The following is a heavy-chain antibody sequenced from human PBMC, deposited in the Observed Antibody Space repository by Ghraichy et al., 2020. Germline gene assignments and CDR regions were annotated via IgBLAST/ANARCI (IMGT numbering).Heavy chain of an antibody. D-gene: IGHD5-18*01. CDR2: IDQGGSEI. Sequence: GGSLRLSCAASGFNFYYYWMMWARQAPGKGLEWVANIDQGGSEIYYVDSVRGRFTISRDNAKNSLYLQMDSLRVEDTAVYYCVREGIHLWAPLRVGGHYGMDVWGQGTTVTVPS. CDR3: VREGIHLWAPLRVGGHYGMDV. CDR1: GFNFYYYW. V-gene: IGHV3-7*03. J-gene: IGHJ6*02.